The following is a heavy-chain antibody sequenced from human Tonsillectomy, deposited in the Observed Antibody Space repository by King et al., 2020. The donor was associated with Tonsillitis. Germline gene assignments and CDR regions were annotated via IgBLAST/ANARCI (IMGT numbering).Heavy chain of an antibody. CDR1: GFTFGDYA. CDR2: IRSKAYGGTT. D-gene: IGHD6-13*01. J-gene: IGHJ4*02. Sequence: VQLVESGGGLVKPGRSLRLSCTASGFTFGDYAMSWFRQAPGKGLEWVGFIRSKAYGGTTEYAASVKGRFTISRDDSKSIAYLQMSSLKTEDTAVYYCTRVAAAGRHYFDYWGQGTLVTVSS. V-gene: IGHV3-49*05. CDR3: TRVAAAGRHYFDY.